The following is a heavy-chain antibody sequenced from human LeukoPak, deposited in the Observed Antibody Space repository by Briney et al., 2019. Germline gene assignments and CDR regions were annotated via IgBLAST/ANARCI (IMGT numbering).Heavy chain of an antibody. CDR2: ISSIGSTI. Sequence: GGSLRLSCAASGFTFSSYEMNWVRHAPGKGLEWVSYISSIGSTIYYADSVKGRFTISRDNDKNSLYLQMTRLRAEDTAVYYCARRGIYSSGWYFDYWGQGTLVTVSS. CDR3: ARRGIYSSGWYFDY. D-gene: IGHD6-19*01. J-gene: IGHJ4*02. V-gene: IGHV3-48*03. CDR1: GFTFSSYE.